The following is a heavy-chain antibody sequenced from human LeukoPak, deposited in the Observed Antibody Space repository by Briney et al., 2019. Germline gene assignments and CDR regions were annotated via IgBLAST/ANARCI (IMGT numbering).Heavy chain of an antibody. Sequence: GGSLRLSCAASGFTFSSYGMHWVRQAPGKGLEWVAVIWYDGSNKYYADSVKGRFTISRDNSKNTLYLQMNSLRAEDTAVYYCAKRTGESNAFDIWGQGTMVTVSS. V-gene: IGHV3-33*06. CDR1: GFTFSSYG. CDR3: AKRTGESNAFDI. CDR2: IWYDGSNK. D-gene: IGHD1-14*01. J-gene: IGHJ3*02.